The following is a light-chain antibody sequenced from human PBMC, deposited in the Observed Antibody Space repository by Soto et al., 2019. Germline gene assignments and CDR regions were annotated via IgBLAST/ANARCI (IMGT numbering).Light chain of an antibody. V-gene: IGKV3-15*01. CDR1: QSVNSN. Sequence: EIVMTQSPATLSVSPGERATLSCRASQSVNSNLAWYQQKPGQTPKLLIYVASTRATGIPARFSGSGSGTEFTLTISSLQSEDFAIYYCQQYTVWPLTFGGGTKVEFK. CDR3: QQYTVWPLT. J-gene: IGKJ4*01. CDR2: VAS.